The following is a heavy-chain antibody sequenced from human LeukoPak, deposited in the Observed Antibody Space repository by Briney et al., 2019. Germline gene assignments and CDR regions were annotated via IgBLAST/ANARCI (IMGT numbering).Heavy chain of an antibody. J-gene: IGHJ6*03. CDR1: GFTFSSYS. V-gene: IGHV3-48*01. CDR2: ISSSSSTI. D-gene: IGHD3-3*01. CDR3: VRDLLDDFWPEGYYMDV. Sequence: GGSLRLSCAASGFTFSSYSMNWVRQAPGKGLEWVSYISSSSSTIYYADSVKGRFTISRDKAKNSLYLQMNSLRAEDTAVYYCVRDLLDDFWPEGYYMDVWGKGTTVTVSS.